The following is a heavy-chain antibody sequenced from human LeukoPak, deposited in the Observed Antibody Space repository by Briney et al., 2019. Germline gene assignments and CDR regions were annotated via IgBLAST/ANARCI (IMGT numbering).Heavy chain of an antibody. D-gene: IGHD1-26*01. Sequence: TGRSLRLSCAASGFTFSSYGMHWVRQAPGKGLEWVAVISYDGSNKYYADSVKGRFAISRDNANNSLFLQMNSLKDEDTGVYYCARVRGVLGARDFDYWGQGTLVTVSS. J-gene: IGHJ4*02. CDR2: ISYDGSNK. V-gene: IGHV3-30*03. CDR1: GFTFSSYG. CDR3: ARVRGVLGARDFDY.